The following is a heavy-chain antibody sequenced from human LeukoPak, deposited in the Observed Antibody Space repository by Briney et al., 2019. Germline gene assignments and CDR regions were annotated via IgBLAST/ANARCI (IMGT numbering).Heavy chain of an antibody. D-gene: IGHD3-10*01. V-gene: IGHV1-69*13. CDR3: ARGVITMVRGVIYYYYGMDV. CDR2: IIPIFGTA. Sequence: SVKVSCKASGGTFSSYAISWVRQAPGQGLEWMGGIIPIFGTANYAQKFQGRVTITADESTSTAYMELSSLRSEDTAVYYCARGVITMVRGVIYYYYGMDVWGQGTTVTISS. J-gene: IGHJ6*02. CDR1: GGTFSSYA.